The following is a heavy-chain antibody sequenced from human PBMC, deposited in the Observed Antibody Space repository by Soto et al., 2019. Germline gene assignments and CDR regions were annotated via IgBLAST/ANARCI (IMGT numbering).Heavy chain of an antibody. D-gene: IGHD1-26*01. CDR2: INHSGST. Sequence: SETLSLTCAVYGGSFSGYYWSWIRQPPGKGLEWIGEINHSGSTNYNPSLKSRVTISVDTSKNQFSLKLSSVTAADTAVYYCARVGKLYYYYYYGMDVWGQGTTVTVSS. CDR1: GGSFSGYY. J-gene: IGHJ6*02. CDR3: ARVGKLYYYYYYGMDV. V-gene: IGHV4-34*01.